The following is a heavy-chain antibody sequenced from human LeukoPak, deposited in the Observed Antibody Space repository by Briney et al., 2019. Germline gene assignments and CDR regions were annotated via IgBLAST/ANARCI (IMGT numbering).Heavy chain of an antibody. CDR1: GGTFSSYA. Sequence: SVKVSCKASGGTFSSYAISWVRQAPGQGLEWMGGIIPIFGTANYAQKFQGRVTIITDESTSTAYMELSSLRSEDTAVYYCAREGHCSSTSCYPAFDIWGQGTMVTVSS. D-gene: IGHD2-2*01. V-gene: IGHV1-69*05. J-gene: IGHJ3*02. CDR2: IIPIFGTA. CDR3: AREGHCSSTSCYPAFDI.